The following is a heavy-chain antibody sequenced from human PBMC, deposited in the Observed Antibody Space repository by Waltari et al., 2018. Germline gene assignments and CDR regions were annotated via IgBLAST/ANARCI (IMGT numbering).Heavy chain of an antibody. J-gene: IGHJ4*02. Sequence: EVLLVESGGGLGQPGGSLRLSCAASGFSFSTYVMHWVRQAPGKGLVLVSRISHDGSTTTYGDSVKGRFTVSRDNAKNTLYLQMNSLRAEDTAVYYCTRDRDWVLFDYWGQGTLVTVSS. CDR1: GFSFSTYV. D-gene: IGHD2-21*02. V-gene: IGHV3-74*01. CDR2: ISHDGSTT. CDR3: TRDRDWVLFDY.